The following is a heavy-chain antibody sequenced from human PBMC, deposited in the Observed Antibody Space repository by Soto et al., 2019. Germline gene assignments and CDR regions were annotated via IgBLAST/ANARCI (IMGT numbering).Heavy chain of an antibody. J-gene: IGHJ6*02. CDR2: IIPIFCTA. V-gene: IGHV1-69*06. CDR1: GGTFSSYA. Sequence: SVKVSCKASGGTFSSYAVSWSRQAPGQGLEWMGGIIPIFCTANYAQKFQGRVTITADKSTSTAYMELSSLRSEDTAVYYCARDECSGGSCYSGRHYYYYYGMDVWGQGTTVTVSS. D-gene: IGHD2-15*01. CDR3: ARDECSGGSCYSGRHYYYYYGMDV.